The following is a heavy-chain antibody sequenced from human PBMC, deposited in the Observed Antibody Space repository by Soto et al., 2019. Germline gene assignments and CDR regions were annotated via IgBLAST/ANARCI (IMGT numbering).Heavy chain of an antibody. Sequence: ASVKVSCKASGYTFIMHGISWVRQAPGQGLEWMGWISAYNGNTNYAHNYQDRVTMTTDTSTSTVYMELSSLRSEDTAVYYCARLVDYYYGMDVWGQ. CDR2: ISAYNGNT. V-gene: IGHV1-18*01. J-gene: IGHJ6*02. CDR3: ARLVDYYYGMDV. CDR1: GYTFIMHG.